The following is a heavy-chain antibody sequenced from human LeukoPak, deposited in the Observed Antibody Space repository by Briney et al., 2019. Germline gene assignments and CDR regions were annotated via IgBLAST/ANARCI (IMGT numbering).Heavy chain of an antibody. D-gene: IGHD2-15*01. J-gene: IGHJ4*02. CDR3: ARLPPLYCSGGNCYYSDY. V-gene: IGHV4-59*08. CDR2: IYYSGST. CDR1: GFTFSTYS. Sequence: GSLRLSCAASGFTFSTYSINWVRQPPGKGLEWIGYIYYSGSTNYDPSLKSRVTISVDTSKNQFSLKLSSVTAADTAVYFCARLPPLYCSGGNCYYSDYWGQGTLVTVSS.